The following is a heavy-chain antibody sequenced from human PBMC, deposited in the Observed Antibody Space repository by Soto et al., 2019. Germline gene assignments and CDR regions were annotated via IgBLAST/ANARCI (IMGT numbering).Heavy chain of an antibody. CDR3: ARSWNSGSLFYC. CDR1: GYSFGSYW. D-gene: IGHD5-12*01. V-gene: IGHV5-51*01. J-gene: IGHJ4*02. Sequence: GDSLKISCKGSGYSFGSYWIAWVLQMPGKGLEWMGIIYPGDSNSIYSPSFQGHVTISADKSISTAYLHWSSLKASDSAMYYCARSWNSGSLFYCWGGGTLVTVSS. CDR2: IYPGDSNS.